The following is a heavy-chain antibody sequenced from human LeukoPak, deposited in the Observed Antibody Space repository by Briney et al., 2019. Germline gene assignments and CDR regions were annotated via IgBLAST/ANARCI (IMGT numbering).Heavy chain of an antibody. Sequence: PGGSLRLSCAASGFNFSSYWMSWVRQAPGKGLEWVANIKQDRSKKYYVDSVKGRFTISRDNAKNSLYLQMNSLRAEDTAVYYCARGHFSSSWYGDYYYYMDVWGKGTTVTVSS. CDR2: IKQDRSKK. J-gene: IGHJ6*03. V-gene: IGHV3-7*01. CDR1: GFNFSSYW. D-gene: IGHD6-13*01. CDR3: ARGHFSSSWYGDYYYYMDV.